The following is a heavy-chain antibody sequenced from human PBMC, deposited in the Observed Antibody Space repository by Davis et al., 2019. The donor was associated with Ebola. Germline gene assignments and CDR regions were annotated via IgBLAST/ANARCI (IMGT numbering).Heavy chain of an antibody. Sequence: SETLSLTFAVHGGSFSGYYWSWIRQPPGKGLEWIGEINHSGSTNYNPSLKSRVTISVDTSKNQFSLKLSSVTSADTAVYYCARDRIAAAGGFDYWGQGTLVTVSS. CDR2: INHSGST. J-gene: IGHJ4*02. D-gene: IGHD6-13*01. CDR1: GGSFSGYY. CDR3: ARDRIAAAGGFDY. V-gene: IGHV4-34*01.